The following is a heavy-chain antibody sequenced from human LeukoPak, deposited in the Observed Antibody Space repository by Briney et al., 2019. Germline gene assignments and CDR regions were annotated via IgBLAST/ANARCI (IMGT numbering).Heavy chain of an antibody. CDR3: ARGIRPAAMQDLDY. CDR1: GGTFSSYA. D-gene: IGHD2-2*01. J-gene: IGHJ4*02. V-gene: IGHV1-69*13. Sequence: ASVKVSCKASGGTFSSYAISWVRQAPGQGLEWTGGIIPIFGTANYAQKFQGRVTITADESTSTAYMELSSLRSEDTAVYYCARGIRPAAMQDLDYWGQGTLVTVSS. CDR2: IIPIFGTA.